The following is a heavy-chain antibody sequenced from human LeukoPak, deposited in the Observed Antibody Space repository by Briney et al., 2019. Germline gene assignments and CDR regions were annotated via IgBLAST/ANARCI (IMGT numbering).Heavy chain of an antibody. J-gene: IGHJ4*02. D-gene: IGHD3-10*01. V-gene: IGHV3-48*01. CDR1: GFTFSSYS. CDR2: ITFSSSII. Sequence: GGSLRLSCAASGFTFSSYSMNWVRQAPGKGLEWVSYITFSSSIIYYADSVKGRFTISRDNAKNSLYLQMNSLRAEDTAVYYCAKANLPWFGSRFGGATQNDNWGQGTLVTVSS. CDR3: AKANLPWFGSRFGGATQNDN.